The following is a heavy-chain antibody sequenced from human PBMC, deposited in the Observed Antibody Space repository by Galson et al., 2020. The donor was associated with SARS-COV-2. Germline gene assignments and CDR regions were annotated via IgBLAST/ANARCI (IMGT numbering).Heavy chain of an antibody. CDR3: AKAVGYHRSDIVVVPAAIFSLGYFDY. J-gene: IGHJ4*02. V-gene: IGHV3-23*01. CDR1: GFTFSSYA. D-gene: IGHD2-2*02. Sequence: GGSLRLSCAASGFTFSSYAMSWVRQAPGKGLEWVSAISGSGGSTYYADSVKGRFTISRDNSKNTLYLQMNSLRAEDTAVYYCAKAVGYHRSDIVVVPAAIFSLGYFDYWGQGTLVTVSS. CDR2: ISGSGGST.